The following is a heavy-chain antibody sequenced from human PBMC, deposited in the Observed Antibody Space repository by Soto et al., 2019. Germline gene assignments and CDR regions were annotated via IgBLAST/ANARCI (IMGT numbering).Heavy chain of an antibody. J-gene: IGHJ3*02. CDR3: AAGYYYGSGSPLDAFDI. CDR2: IYYSGST. Sequence: PSETLSLTCTVSGGSISSSSYYWGWIRQPPGKGLEWIGSIYYSGSTYYNPSLKSRVTISVDTSKNRFSLKLSSVTAADTAVYYCAAGYYYGSGSPLDAFDIWGQGTMVTVSS. V-gene: IGHV4-39*01. D-gene: IGHD3-10*01. CDR1: GGSISSSSYY.